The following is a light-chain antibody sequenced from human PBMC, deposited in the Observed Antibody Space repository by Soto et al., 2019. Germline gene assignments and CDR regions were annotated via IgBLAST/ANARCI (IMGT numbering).Light chain of an antibody. CDR1: TCHSSFA. Sequence: QPVLTQSPSASASLGAAVKLTCTLSTCHSSFAIAWHQQHPEKGPRYLMKLNSDGSHSKGDGIPDRFSGSSSGAERYLIISSLQSEDEADYYCQTGGTGIHVFRPGTKLTVL. CDR3: QTGGTGIHV. CDR2: LNSDGSH. V-gene: IGLV4-69*01. J-gene: IGLJ1*01.